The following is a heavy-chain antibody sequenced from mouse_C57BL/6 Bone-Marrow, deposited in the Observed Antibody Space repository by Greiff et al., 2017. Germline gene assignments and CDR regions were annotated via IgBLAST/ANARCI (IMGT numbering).Heavy chain of an antibody. CDR1: GYTFTSYW. V-gene: IGHV1-69*01. CDR2: IDPSDSYT. Sequence: QVQLQQPGAELVMPGASVKLSCKASGYTFTSYWMHWVKQRPGQGLEWIGEIDPSDSYTNYNQKFKGKSTLTVDKSSSTAYMQLSSLTSEDSAVYYCATVLLRFYAMGYWGQGTSVTVSS. J-gene: IGHJ4*01. D-gene: IGHD1-1*01. CDR3: ATVLLRFYAMGY.